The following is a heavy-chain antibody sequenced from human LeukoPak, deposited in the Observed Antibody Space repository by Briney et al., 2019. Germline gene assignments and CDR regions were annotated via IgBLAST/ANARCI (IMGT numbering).Heavy chain of an antibody. V-gene: IGHV5-51*01. Sequence: GETLKISCKGSGYSFTSYWVVWVRQMPGKSLEWMGIIYPGDSDTRHSPSFQGQVTISADKSISTAYLQWSSLKASDTAMYYCARLHGRYEQLWPFDPWGQGTLVTVSS. J-gene: IGHJ5*02. CDR1: GYSFTSYW. CDR2: IYPGDSDT. D-gene: IGHD5-18*01. CDR3: ARLHGRYEQLWPFDP.